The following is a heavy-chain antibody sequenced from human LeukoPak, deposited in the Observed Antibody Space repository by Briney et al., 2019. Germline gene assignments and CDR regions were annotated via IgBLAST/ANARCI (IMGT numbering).Heavy chain of an antibody. CDR1: GGSISSYY. CDR2: IYTSGST. CDR3: ARRVHIGYYYYMDV. Sequence: PSETLSLTCTVSGGSISSYYWSWIRQPAGKGLEWIGYIYTSGSTNYNPSLKSRVTISVDTSKNQFSLKLSSVTAADTAVYYCARRVHIGYYYYMDVWGKGTTVTVSS. D-gene: IGHD2-21*01. V-gene: IGHV4-4*09. J-gene: IGHJ6*03.